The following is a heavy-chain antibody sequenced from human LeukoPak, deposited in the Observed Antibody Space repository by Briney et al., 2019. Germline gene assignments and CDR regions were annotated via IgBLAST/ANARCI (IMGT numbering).Heavy chain of an antibody. D-gene: IGHD3-10*01. CDR1: GFSFSTYW. V-gene: IGHV3-7*01. CDR3: ARLSAMVRGPEDIFYFEF. Sequence: PGGSLRLSCETSGFSFSTYWMSWVRRPPGKGLEWVANIRQDGSEKYYVDSVKGRFTISRDIAKQSVFLQMNSLRAEDTAVYYCARLSAMVRGPEDIFYFEFWGLGTLVTVSA. J-gene: IGHJ4*02. CDR2: IRQDGSEK.